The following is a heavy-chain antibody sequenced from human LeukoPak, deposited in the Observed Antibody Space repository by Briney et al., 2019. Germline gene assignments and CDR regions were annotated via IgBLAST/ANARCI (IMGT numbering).Heavy chain of an antibody. CDR3: ARDYYYDSSGYCPFDY. D-gene: IGHD3-22*01. CDR1: GFTFSSYE. CDR2: VSGSGGST. V-gene: IGHV3-23*01. J-gene: IGHJ4*02. Sequence: GGSLRLSCAASGFTFSSYEMNWVRQAPGKGLEWVSTVSGSGGSTYYADSVKGRFTISRDNSKNTLYLQMNSLRAEDTAVYYCARDYYYDSSGYCPFDYWGQGTLVTVSS.